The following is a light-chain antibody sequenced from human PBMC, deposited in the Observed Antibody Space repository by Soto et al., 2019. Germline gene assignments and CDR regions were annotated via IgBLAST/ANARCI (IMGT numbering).Light chain of an antibody. J-gene: IGKJ5*01. Sequence: EIVTTQSPATLSVSPGETATLSCRASQYVSNKVAWYQQKPGQAPSLLILGASTRATGVPDRFSGSGSGTEFTLSISSLQSEDFAVYYCKQYKEWPPFTFGQGTRLEIK. CDR1: QYVSNK. CDR3: KQYKEWPPFT. V-gene: IGKV3-15*01. CDR2: GAS.